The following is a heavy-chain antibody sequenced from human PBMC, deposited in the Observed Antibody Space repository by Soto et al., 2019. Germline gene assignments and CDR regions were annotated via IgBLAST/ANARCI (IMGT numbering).Heavy chain of an antibody. D-gene: IGHD2-15*01. CDR3: AARPYCSGGSCSLPFDY. CDR2: IIPIFGTA. J-gene: IGHJ4*02. CDR1: RGTFGSSA. V-gene: IGHV1-69*01. Sequence: VSSKACRGTFGSSASSWVRQYTGQGLEWMGGIIPIFGTANYAQKFQGRVTITADESTSTAYMELSSLRSEDTAVYYCAARPYCSGGSCSLPFDYCGQGTLVTVSS.